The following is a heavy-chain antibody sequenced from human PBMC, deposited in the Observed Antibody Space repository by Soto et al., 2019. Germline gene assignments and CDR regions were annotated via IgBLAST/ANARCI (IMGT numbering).Heavy chain of an antibody. D-gene: IGHD3-3*01. CDR3: AKWSYLDY. CDR1: GGSFTSNNW. CDR2: IYRTGST. J-gene: IGHJ4*02. V-gene: IGHV4-4*02. Sequence: PSETLSLTCAVSGGSFTSNNWWTWVRQPPGQGLEWIGEIYRTGSTNYNPSLKSRVTISLDKSENQFSLKVTSLTADDTAIYYCAKWSYLDYWGQGTRVTVSS.